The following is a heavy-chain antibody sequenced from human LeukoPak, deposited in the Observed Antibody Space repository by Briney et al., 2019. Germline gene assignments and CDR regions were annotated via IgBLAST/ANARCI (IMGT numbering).Heavy chain of an antibody. CDR2: INPSADVI. CDR1: GFTFTSYS. J-gene: IGHJ3*02. V-gene: IGHV3-48*04. Sequence: GGSLRFSLAASGFTFTSYSLNWFRQAPGKGLERVSYINPSADVIYYTDSVEGRFTVSRDNAKNSLFLQMHSLRVEDTAVYYCARDHIWAFDIWGQGTMVTVSS. CDR3: ARDHIWAFDI.